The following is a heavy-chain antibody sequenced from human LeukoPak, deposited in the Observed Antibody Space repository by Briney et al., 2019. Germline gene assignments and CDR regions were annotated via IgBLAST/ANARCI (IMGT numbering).Heavy chain of an antibody. V-gene: IGHV4-38-2*02. D-gene: IGHD3-10*01. J-gene: IGHJ4*02. CDR1: GYSISSGYY. CDR2: IYHSGST. CDR3: ARKPVSVVRGVLRFDY. Sequence: PSETLSLTCTVSGYSISSGYYWGWIRQPPGKGLEWIGSIYHSGSTNYNPSLKSRVTISVDTSKNQFSLKLSSVTAADTAVYYCARKPVSVVRGVLRFDYWGQGTLVTVSS.